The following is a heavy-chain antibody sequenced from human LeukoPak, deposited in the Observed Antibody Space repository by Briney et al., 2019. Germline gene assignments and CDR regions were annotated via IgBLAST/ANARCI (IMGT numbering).Heavy chain of an antibody. V-gene: IGHV4-39*01. Sequence: SETLSLTCSVSGRSVSSSSYYWGWIRQPPGKGLEWMGTVYYSGTTYSNPSLKSRVTISVDTSKNQFSLKSRSVTAADTAVYYCAKQSYGDHEYYYYMDVWGKGTTVIVSS. J-gene: IGHJ6*03. CDR3: AKQSYGDHEYYYYMDV. CDR2: VYYSGTT. CDR1: GRSVSSSSYY. D-gene: IGHD4-17*01.